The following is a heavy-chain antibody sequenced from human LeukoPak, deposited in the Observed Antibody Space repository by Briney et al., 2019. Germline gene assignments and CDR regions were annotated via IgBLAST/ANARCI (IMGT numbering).Heavy chain of an antibody. CDR2: INDDGSDT. V-gene: IGHV3-74*01. D-gene: IGHD3-22*01. J-gene: IGHJ5*02. Sequence: PGGSLRLSCAASGFDFSKYWMHWVRQAPGKGLVWVARINDDGSDTSYADSVKGRFTISRDNAKNTLFLQLNSLTAEDTPVYYCARRWYESSGYYLIDPGAQGTLVTVPS. CDR3: ARRWYESSGYYLIDP. CDR1: GFDFSKYW.